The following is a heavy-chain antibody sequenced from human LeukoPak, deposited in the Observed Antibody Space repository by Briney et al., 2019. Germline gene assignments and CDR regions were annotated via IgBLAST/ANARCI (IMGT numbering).Heavy chain of an antibody. V-gene: IGHV3-21*04. CDR3: AKDRGVVPARGDAFDI. J-gene: IGHJ3*02. Sequence: GGSLRLSCAASGFTFSSYSMNWVRQAPGKGLEWVSSISSSSSYIYYADSVKGRFTISRDNSKNTLYLQMNSLRAEDTAVYYCAKDRGVVPARGDAFDIWGQGTMVTVSS. CDR1: GFTFSSYS. CDR2: ISSSSSYI. D-gene: IGHD2-2*01.